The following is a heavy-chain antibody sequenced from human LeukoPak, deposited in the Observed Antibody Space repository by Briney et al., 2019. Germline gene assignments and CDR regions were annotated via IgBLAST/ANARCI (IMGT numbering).Heavy chain of an antibody. CDR3: ASLRPNYYGSGSYYIVDHRRYGMDV. CDR2: INHSGST. D-gene: IGHD3-10*01. V-gene: IGHV4-34*01. Sequence: SETLSLTGAVYGGSFSGYYWSWIRQPPGKGLEWIGEINHSGSTNYNPSLKSRVTISVDTSKNQFSLKLSSVTAADTAVYYCASLRPNYYGSGSYYIVDHRRYGMDVWGQGTTVTVSS. J-gene: IGHJ6*02. CDR1: GGSFSGYY.